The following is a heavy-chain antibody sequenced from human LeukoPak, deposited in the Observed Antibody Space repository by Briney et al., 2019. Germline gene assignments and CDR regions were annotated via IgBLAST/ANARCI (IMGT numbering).Heavy chain of an antibody. CDR1: GFTFSSYA. D-gene: IGHD3-3*01. CDR2: ISYDGSNK. V-gene: IGHV3-30-3*01. Sequence: GGSLRLSCAASGFTFSSYAMHWVRQAPGKGLEWVGVISYDGSNKYYADSVKGGFTISIDNSTNTLYMQTNSLRAEDTAVYYCARESGPDFWSGYRYYFDYWGQGTLVTVSS. CDR3: ARESGPDFWSGYRYYFDY. J-gene: IGHJ4*02.